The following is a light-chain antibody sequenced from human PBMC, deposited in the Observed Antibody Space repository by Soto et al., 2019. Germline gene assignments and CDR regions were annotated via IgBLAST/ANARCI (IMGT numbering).Light chain of an antibody. V-gene: IGKV3-20*01. CDR1: QSVTSSY. CDR2: GAS. J-gene: IGKJ4*01. CDR3: QQYSTSRLT. Sequence: EIVLTQSPGTLSLSPGERATLSCRASQSVTSSYLAWYQQKPGQAPRLLISGASSSATGIPDRFSGSGSGTDFPLTISRLEPEDFAVYYCQQYSTSRLTFGGGTKVEIK.